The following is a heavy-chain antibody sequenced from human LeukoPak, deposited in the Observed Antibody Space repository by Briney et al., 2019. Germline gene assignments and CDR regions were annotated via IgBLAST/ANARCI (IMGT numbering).Heavy chain of an antibody. CDR1: GFAFTNYG. V-gene: IGHV3-33*01. D-gene: IGHD1-20*01. CDR2: IWHDGSKT. CDR3: ARGITGTYDY. J-gene: IGHJ4*02. Sequence: GGSLRLSCVASGFAFTNYGMHWARQAPGKGLEWVAGIWHDGSKTYYADSVKGRFTISRDNSKNTLYLQMNSLRAEDTAVYYCARGITGTYDYWGQGTLVTVSS.